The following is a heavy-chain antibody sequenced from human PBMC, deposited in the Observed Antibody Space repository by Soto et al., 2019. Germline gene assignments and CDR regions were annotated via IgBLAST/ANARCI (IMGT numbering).Heavy chain of an antibody. D-gene: IGHD3-3*01. CDR3: ARSTFNDFWSGYPNWFDP. J-gene: IGHJ5*02. V-gene: IGHV4-59*01. CDR2: IYYSGST. Sequence: SVTLSLTCTVSGASFCSYYWSWIRQPPGKGLEWIGYIYYSGSTNYNPSLKSRVTISVDTSKNQFSLKLSSVIAADTAVYYCARSTFNDFWSGYPNWFDPWGQGTLVTVS. CDR1: GASFCSYY.